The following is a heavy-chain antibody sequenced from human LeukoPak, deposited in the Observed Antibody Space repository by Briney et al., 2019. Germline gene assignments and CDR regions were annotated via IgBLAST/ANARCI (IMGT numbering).Heavy chain of an antibody. CDR3: AKGTSWINPYYYMDV. D-gene: IGHD2-2*01. CDR2: ISSRSSTI. CDR1: GFTFSSYN. J-gene: IGHJ6*03. V-gene: IGHV3-48*01. Sequence: GGSLRLSCAASGFTFSSYNMNWVRQVPGKGLEWVSYISSRSSTIHYAGSVKGRFTISRDNSKNTLYLQMGSLRAEDTAIYYCAKGTSWINPYYYMDVWGKGTTVTVSS.